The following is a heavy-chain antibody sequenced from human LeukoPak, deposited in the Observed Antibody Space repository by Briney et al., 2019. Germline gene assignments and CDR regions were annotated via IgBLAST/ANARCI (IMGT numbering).Heavy chain of an antibody. D-gene: IGHD3-3*01. J-gene: IGHJ5*02. CDR1: GFTFNDYW. CDR3: ARDSRMNYYAS. V-gene: IGHV3-7*01. Sequence: GGSLRLSCTASGFTFNDYWMTWVRQTPGKGLEWLVNINEDGSAKNYVDSVKGRFTISRDNAVNSLYLQMNSLRAEDTTMYYCARDSRMNYYASWGRGTLVTVSS. CDR2: INEDGSAK.